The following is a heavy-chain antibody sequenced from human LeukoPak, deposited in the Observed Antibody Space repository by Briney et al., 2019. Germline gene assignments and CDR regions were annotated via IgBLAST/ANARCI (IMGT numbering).Heavy chain of an antibody. J-gene: IGHJ4*02. Sequence: SETLSLTCTVSGGSISSGSYYWSWIRQPAGKGLEWIGRIYTSGSTNYNPSLKRRVTISVDTSKNQFSLKLSSVTAADTAVYYCARCGYSGYGGFDYWGQGTLVTVSS. V-gene: IGHV4-61*02. CDR3: ARCGYSGYGGFDY. CDR2: IYTSGST. CDR1: GGSISSGSYY. D-gene: IGHD5-12*01.